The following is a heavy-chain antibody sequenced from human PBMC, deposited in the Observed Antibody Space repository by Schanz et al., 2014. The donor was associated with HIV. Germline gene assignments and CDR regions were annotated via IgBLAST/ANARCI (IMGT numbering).Heavy chain of an antibody. CDR1: GFTFSNAW. V-gene: IGHV3-74*02. Sequence: EVQLVESGGGLVKPGGSLRLSCAASGFTFSNAWMSWVRQAPGKGLLWVSRMNNDVSSRLYADSVKGRFTISRDNAKNTLYLQMNSLRDEDTAVYYCARRSSDGGYYDNWGQGTLVTVSS. D-gene: IGHD2-15*01. CDR3: ARRSSDGGYYDN. CDR2: MNNDVSSR. J-gene: IGHJ4*02.